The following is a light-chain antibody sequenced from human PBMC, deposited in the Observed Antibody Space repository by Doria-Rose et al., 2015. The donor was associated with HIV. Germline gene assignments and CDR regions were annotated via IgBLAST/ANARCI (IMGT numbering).Light chain of an antibody. CDR1: QRVKSSY. CDR3: QQYGTSRGT. CDR2: DAS. J-gene: IGKJ5*01. V-gene: IGKV3-20*01. Sequence: EIVLTQSPGTLSLSPRERATLSCRASQRVKSSYLAWYQQKSGQAPRLLIYDASTRATGIPDRFSGSGSGTDFTLTISRLEPEDVAVYYCQQYGTSRGTFGQGTRLEIK.